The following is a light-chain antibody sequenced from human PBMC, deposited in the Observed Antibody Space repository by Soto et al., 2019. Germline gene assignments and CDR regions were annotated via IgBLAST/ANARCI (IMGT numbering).Light chain of an antibody. CDR3: QQVNNYPLT. CDR2: DAS. J-gene: IGKJ4*01. V-gene: IGKV1-17*01. CDR1: QGIGHD. Sequence: GDRVTITCRASQGIGHDLGWYQQKPGKVPKLLIYDASNLQSGVPSRFSGSGSGTEFTLTISSLQPEDFATYYCQQVNNYPLTFGGGTKVDIK.